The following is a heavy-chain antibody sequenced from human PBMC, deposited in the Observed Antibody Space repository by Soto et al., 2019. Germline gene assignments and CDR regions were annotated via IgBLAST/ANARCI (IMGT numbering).Heavy chain of an antibody. CDR1: GGSINSGGSY. J-gene: IGHJ4*02. D-gene: IGHD1-1*01. V-gene: IGHV4-31*03. CDR3: ARYNDATLGDY. Sequence: SETLSLTCNVSGGSINSGGSYWSWIRHLPGKGLEWIGFIYYTGTTQYNPSLKSRVSISLDTSKTQFSLKLSSVTAADTAVYYCARYNDATLGDYWGQGILVTVSS. CDR2: IYYTGTT.